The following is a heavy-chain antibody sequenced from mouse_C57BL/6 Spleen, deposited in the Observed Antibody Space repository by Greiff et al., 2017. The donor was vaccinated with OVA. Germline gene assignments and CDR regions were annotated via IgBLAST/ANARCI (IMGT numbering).Heavy chain of an antibody. CDR1: GYTFTDYN. CDR3: ARERLRDGAMDY. J-gene: IGHJ4*01. V-gene: IGHV1-18*01. D-gene: IGHD2-2*01. Sequence: VHVKQSGPELVKPGASVKIPCKASGYTFTDYNMDWVKQSHGKSLEWIGDINPNNGGTIYNQKFKGKATLTVDKSSSTAYMELRSLTSEDTAVYYCARERLRDGAMDYWGQGTSVTVSS. CDR2: INPNNGGT.